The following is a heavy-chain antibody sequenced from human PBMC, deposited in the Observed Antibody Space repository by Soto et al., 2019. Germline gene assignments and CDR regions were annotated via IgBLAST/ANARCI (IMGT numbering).Heavy chain of an antibody. CDR2: INPSGGST. D-gene: IGHD1-1*01. V-gene: IGHV1-46*01. CDR1: GYTFTSYY. CDR3: ARGEEVNEFYN. J-gene: IGHJ4*02. Sequence: ASVKVSCKASGYTFTSYYMHWVRQAPGQGLELMGIINPSGGSTSYAQKFQVRFTLTRDTPTSTDSMGLSSLRSEATAVYFCARGEEVNEFYNCGPGTLVTVSS.